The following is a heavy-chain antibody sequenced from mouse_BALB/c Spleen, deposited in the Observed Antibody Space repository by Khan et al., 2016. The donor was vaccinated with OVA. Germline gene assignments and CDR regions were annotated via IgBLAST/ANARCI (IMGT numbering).Heavy chain of an antibody. Sequence: QVQLKESGPGLVAPSQRLSITCTVSGFSLTDYAVSWIRQPPGKGLEWLGVIWAGGSKYYNLALKSRLSIRKENSKRQVFLKMNSLQTDDTAMYYCAKDPPYYAMDYWGKGTSDTVSS. V-gene: IGHV2-6-5*01. CDR3: AKDPPYYAMDY. CDR2: IWAGGSK. CDR1: GFSLTDYA. J-gene: IGHJ4*01.